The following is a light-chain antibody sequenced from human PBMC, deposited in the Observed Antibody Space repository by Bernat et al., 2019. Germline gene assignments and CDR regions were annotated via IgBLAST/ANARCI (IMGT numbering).Light chain of an antibody. Sequence: QSALTQPRSVSGSPGQSVTISCTGTSSDVGTYHYVSWYQHLPGKVPKLVIYDVSKRPSGVPDRFSGSKSGNTASLTISRLQADDEADYYCSSYAGSYTLLFGGGTKVTVL. CDR1: SSDVGTYHY. V-gene: IGLV2-11*01. CDR3: SSYAGSYTLL. CDR2: DVS. J-gene: IGLJ2*01.